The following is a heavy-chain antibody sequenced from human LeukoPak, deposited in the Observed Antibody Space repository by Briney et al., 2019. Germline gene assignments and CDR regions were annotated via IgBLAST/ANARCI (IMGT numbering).Heavy chain of an antibody. CDR1: GGSIRTCYYY. V-gene: IGHV4-39*01. CDR3: ARHYGP. J-gene: IGHJ5*02. CDR2: IYDSGSA. D-gene: IGHD3-10*01. Sequence: PSETRSLNCTVSGGSIRTCYYYWDWIRQPPGKGLEWIGSIYDSGSAYYNPSLKSRVTISVDTSKNQFSLKLNSVTAADTAVYYSARHYGPWGQGTLVTVSS.